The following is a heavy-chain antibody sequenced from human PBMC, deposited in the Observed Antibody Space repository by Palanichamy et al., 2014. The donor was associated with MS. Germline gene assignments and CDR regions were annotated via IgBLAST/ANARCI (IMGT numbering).Heavy chain of an antibody. CDR1: GGSISSNNW. V-gene: IGHV4-4*02. CDR3: ARGGSWTFDY. D-gene: IGHD3/OR15-3a*01. J-gene: IGHJ4*02. CDR2: MYHSGSP. Sequence: QVHLQESGPGLVKPSGTLSLTCTVSGGSISSNNWWTWVRQPPGKGLEWTGEMYHSGSPNYKPSLKSRVTISVDKSKNQFSLKVTSVTAADTAVYYCARGGSWTFDYWGQGTLVTVSS.